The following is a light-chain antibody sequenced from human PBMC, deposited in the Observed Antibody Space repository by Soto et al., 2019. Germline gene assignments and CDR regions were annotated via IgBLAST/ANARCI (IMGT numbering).Light chain of an antibody. CDR3: SSYTSSSPRV. Sequence: SVLTQPASVSWSPGQSITISCTGTSSDVGGYNYVSWYQQHPGKAPKLMIYEVSNRPSGVSNRFSGSKSGNTASLTISGLQAEDEADYYCSSYTSSSPRVFGTGTKVTVL. V-gene: IGLV2-14*01. CDR2: EVS. J-gene: IGLJ1*01. CDR1: SSDVGGYNY.